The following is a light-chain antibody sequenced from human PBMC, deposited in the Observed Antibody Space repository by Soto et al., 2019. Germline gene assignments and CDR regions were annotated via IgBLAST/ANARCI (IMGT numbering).Light chain of an antibody. CDR2: DVS. J-gene: IGLJ2*01. Sequence: LTQPASVSGSPGQSITISCTGTSSDVGGYNYVSWYQQHPGKAPKLMIYDVSNRPSGVSNRFSGSKSGNTASLTISGLQAEDEADYYCSSYTSSSTLVFGGGTKLTVL. CDR3: SSYTSSSTLV. CDR1: SSDVGGYNY. V-gene: IGLV2-14*01.